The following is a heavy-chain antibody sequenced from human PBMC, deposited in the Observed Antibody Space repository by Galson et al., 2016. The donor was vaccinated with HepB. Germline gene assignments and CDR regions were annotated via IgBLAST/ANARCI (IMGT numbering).Heavy chain of an antibody. V-gene: IGHV3-33*01. Sequence: SLRLSCAASGFTFSSYGMHWVRQAPGKGLEWVAVIWYDGSKKYYGESVKGRFTISRDNSKNTMFLQMNSLRAEDAAVYYCARSRVPGNIVATMAYWGQGTLVTVSS. J-gene: IGHJ4*02. CDR2: IWYDGSKK. D-gene: IGHD5-12*01. CDR3: ARSRVPGNIVATMAY. CDR1: GFTFSSYG.